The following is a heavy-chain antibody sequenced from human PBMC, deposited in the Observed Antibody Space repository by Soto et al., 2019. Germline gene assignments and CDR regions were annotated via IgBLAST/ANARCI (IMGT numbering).Heavy chain of an antibody. CDR2: IYHSGST. V-gene: IGHV4-30-2*01. CDR3: ARGPPRIAAAGSSILHYYYGMDV. Sequence: QLQLQESGSGLVKPSQTLSLTCAVSGGSISSGGYSWSWIRQPPGKGLEWIGYIYHSGSTYYNPSLKSRVTISVDRSKNQFSLKLSSVTAADTAVYYCARGPPRIAAAGSSILHYYYGMDVWGQGTTVTVSS. D-gene: IGHD6-13*01. CDR1: GGSISSGGYS. J-gene: IGHJ6*02.